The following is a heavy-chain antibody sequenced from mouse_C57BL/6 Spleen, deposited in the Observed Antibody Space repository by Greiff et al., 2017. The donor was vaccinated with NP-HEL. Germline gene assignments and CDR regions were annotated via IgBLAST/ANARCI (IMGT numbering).Heavy chain of an antibody. V-gene: IGHV5-17*01. CDR2: ISSGSSTI. CDR1: GFTFSDYG. J-gene: IGHJ1*03. D-gene: IGHD1-1*01. CDR3: ARTGKYYGGAEHWYFDV. Sequence: VQLKESGGGLVKPGGSLKLSCAASGFTFSDYGMHWVRQAPEKGLEWVAYISSGSSTIYYADTVKGRFTISRDNAKNTLFLQMTSLGSEDTAMYYCARTGKYYGGAEHWYFDVWGTGTTVTVSS.